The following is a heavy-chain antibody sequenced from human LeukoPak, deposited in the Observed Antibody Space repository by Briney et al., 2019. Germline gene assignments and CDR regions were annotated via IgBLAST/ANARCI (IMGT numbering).Heavy chain of an antibody. CDR2: IIPIFGTA. CDR1: GGTFSSYA. J-gene: IGHJ3*02. CDR3: AKDLGTRSVHDGFDI. V-gene: IGHV1-69*05. Sequence: SVKVSCKASGGTFSSYAISWVRQAPGQGLEWMGRIIPIFGTANYAQKFQGRVTITTDESTSTAYMELSSLRSEDTAVYYCAKDLGTRSVHDGFDIWGQGTMVTVSS. D-gene: IGHD1-1*01.